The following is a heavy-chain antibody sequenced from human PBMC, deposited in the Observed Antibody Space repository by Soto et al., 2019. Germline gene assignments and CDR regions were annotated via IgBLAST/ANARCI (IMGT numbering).Heavy chain of an antibody. J-gene: IGHJ3*02. D-gene: IGHD1-7*01. CDR2: MNPNSGDT. CDR3: ARHLIGTGGFDI. Sequence: GASVKVSCKASGYTFTGYYMHWVRQAPGQGLEWMGWMNPNSGDTNYAQKFQGWVTMTRDTSISTAYMELSSLRSEDTAVYYCARHLIGTGGFDIWGQGTMVTVSS. CDR1: GYTFTGYY. V-gene: IGHV1-2*04.